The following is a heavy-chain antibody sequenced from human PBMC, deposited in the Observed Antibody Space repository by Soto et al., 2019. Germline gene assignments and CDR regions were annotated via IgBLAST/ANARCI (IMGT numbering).Heavy chain of an antibody. CDR1: GFTFRSNG. J-gene: IGHJ4*02. CDR3: TKEGNMGSSSWYYFDY. D-gene: IGHD6-13*01. Sequence: QVQLVESGGGVVQAGRSLRLSCAASGFTFRSNGMHWVRQAPGKGLEWVATIWYDSSNKYYADSVKGRFTIFRDNSKNTLYVQMNNLRAEDTAVYYCTKEGNMGSSSWYYFDYWGQGTLVTVSS. V-gene: IGHV3-33*06. CDR2: IWYDSSNK.